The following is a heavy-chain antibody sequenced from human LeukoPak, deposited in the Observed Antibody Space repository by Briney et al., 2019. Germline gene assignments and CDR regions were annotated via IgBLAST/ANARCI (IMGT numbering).Heavy chain of an antibody. V-gene: IGHV4-59*08. CDR2: IYYSGSP. D-gene: IGHD3-22*01. CDR1: GGSISSYY. Sequence: SETLSLTCTVSGGSISSYYWSWIRQPPGKGLEWIGYIYYSGSPNYNPSLKSRVTISVDTSKNQFSLKLSSVTATDTAVYYCARQTYYYDSSGYYGFDYWGQGTLVTVSS. CDR3: ARQTYYYDSSGYYGFDY. J-gene: IGHJ4*02.